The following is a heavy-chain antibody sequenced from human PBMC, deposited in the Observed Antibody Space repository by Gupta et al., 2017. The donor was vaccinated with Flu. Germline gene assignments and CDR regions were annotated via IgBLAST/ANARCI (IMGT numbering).Heavy chain of an antibody. J-gene: IGHJ4*02. CDR2: ISGSGGST. Sequence: GKGLEWVSAISGSGGSTYYADSVKGRFTISRDNSKNTLYLQMNSLRAEDTAVYHCAKSTSPGGTAGWSYFDYWGQGTLVTVSS. D-gene: IGHD1-7*01. V-gene: IGHV3-23*01. CDR3: AKSTSPGGTAGWSYFDY.